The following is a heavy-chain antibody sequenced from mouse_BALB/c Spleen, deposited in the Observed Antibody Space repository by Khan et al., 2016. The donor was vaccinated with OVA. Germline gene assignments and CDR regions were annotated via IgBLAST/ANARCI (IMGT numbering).Heavy chain of an antibody. CDR2: IWAGGST. D-gene: IGHD2-1*01. CDR1: GFSLTSYG. CDR3: ARNYDNYVEYFDV. Sequence: QVQLKESGPGLVAPSQSLSITCTVSGFSLTSYGVHWVRQPPGKGLEWLGVIWAGGSTNYNSALMSRLSLSKDNSKSQVFFKMNSLQTDDTAMYYCARNYDNYVEYFDVWGAGTTVTVSS. V-gene: IGHV2-9*02. J-gene: IGHJ1*01.